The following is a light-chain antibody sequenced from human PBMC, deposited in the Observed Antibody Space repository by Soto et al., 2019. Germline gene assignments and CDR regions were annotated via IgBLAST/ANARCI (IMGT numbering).Light chain of an antibody. CDR1: QSVTSNY. J-gene: IGKJ1*01. V-gene: IGKV3-20*01. CDR3: QHYVTSLTT. Sequence: EIVLTQSPVTLSLSPGERATLSCRASQSVTSNYLAWYQQNPGQAPRLLIFGASIRVTGIPDRFIGSGSGTDFTLTISRLEPEDFAVYYCQHYVTSLTTIGQGTKVDIK. CDR2: GAS.